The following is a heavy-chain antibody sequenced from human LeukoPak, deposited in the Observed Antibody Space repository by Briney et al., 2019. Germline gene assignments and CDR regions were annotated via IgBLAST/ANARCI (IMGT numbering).Heavy chain of an antibody. J-gene: IGHJ4*02. Sequence: GGSLRLSCAASGFTFSSYWMHWVRQAPGKGLVWVSHISSDGSSTSYADSVKGRFTISRDNAKNTLYLQMNSPRAEDTAVYYCARDSYYFDYWGQGTLVTVSS. V-gene: IGHV3-74*01. CDR1: GFTFSSYW. CDR2: ISSDGSST. CDR3: ARDSYYFDY.